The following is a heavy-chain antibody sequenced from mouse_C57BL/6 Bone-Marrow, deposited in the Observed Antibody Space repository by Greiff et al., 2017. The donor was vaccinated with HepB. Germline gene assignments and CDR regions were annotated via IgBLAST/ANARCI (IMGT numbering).Heavy chain of an antibody. CDR1: GFSLTSYG. J-gene: IGHJ2*01. Sequence: VMLVESGPGLVQPSQSLSITCTVSGFSLTSYGVHWVRQSPGKGLEWLGVIWSGGSTDYNAAFISRLSISKDNSKSQVFFKMNSLQADDTAIYYCARNTTVVATLYYFDYWGQGTTLTVSS. CDR3: ARNTTVVATLYYFDY. CDR2: IWSGGST. V-gene: IGHV2-2*01. D-gene: IGHD1-1*01.